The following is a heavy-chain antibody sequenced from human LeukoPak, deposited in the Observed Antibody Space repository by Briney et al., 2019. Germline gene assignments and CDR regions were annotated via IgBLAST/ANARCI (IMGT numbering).Heavy chain of an antibody. J-gene: IGHJ4*02. CDR1: GFTVSTNY. CDR3: AKDYCRGGNCPLPFFDS. D-gene: IGHD2-15*01. CDR2: IIDVGGT. V-gene: IGHV3-53*01. Sequence: PGGSLRLSCAASGFTVSTNYMTWVRQAPGEGLEWVSGIIDVGGTYYADSVKGRFTISRDSSKNTLYLQMNSLRAEDTATYYCAKDYCRGGNCPLPFFDSWGQGTLVTVSS.